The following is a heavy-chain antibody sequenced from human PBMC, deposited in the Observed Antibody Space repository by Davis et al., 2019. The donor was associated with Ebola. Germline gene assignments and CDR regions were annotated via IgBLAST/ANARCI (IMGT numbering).Heavy chain of an antibody. CDR2: INSDGSST. CDR3: TTTTTVFDY. CDR1: GFTFSSYW. J-gene: IGHJ4*02. V-gene: IGHV3-74*01. D-gene: IGHD4-11*01. Sequence: GESLKISCAASGFTFSSYWMHWVRQAPGKGLVWVSRINSDGSSTSYADSVKGRFTISRDNAKNTLYLQMNSLRAEDTAVYYCTTTTTVFDYWGQGTLVTVSS.